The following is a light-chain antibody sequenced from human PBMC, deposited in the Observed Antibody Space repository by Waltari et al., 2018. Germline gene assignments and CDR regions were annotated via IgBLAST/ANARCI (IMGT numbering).Light chain of an antibody. CDR3: CLDVGLGTYV. V-gene: IGLV2-23*02. J-gene: IGLJ1*01. CDR1: SSYVGNYNL. Sequence: QSGLAQPASASASPGQSITITCTGTSSYVGNYNLVSWYQQRPGKAPILLIYEVPKRAPGTFDRFPASTSGNTASLSISGLQAHEDEADYYGCLDVGLGTYVFGTGTKVTV. CDR2: EVP.